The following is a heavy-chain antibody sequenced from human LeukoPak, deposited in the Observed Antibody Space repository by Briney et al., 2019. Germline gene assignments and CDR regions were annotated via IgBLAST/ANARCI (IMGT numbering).Heavy chain of an antibody. J-gene: IGHJ6*02. Sequence: GGSLRRSCAASGLTFAMHWVRQAPGKGLEWVSTIDYSGGSTYYADSVKGRFTISRDNSKNTLYMQMNSLRAEDTAIYYCAKVPYSDYGSGRPPFMDVWGQGTTVAVS. V-gene: IGHV3-23*01. D-gene: IGHD3-10*01. CDR1: GLTFA. CDR2: IDYSGGST. CDR3: AKVPYSDYGSGRPPFMDV.